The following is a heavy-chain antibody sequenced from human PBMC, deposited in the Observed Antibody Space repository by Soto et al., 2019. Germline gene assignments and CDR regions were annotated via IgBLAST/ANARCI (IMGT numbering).Heavy chain of an antibody. CDR3: VRDARGGGLLLWDC. Sequence: EVQLVESGGGLAQSGGSLRLSCAASGFMFNDYEMNWVRQAPGKGLEWVSYISEGGTTTHYTDSVKGRFTISRDNAKESVYLQMNSLTPEDTATYFCVRDARGGGLLLWDCWGQGVVVSVSS. CDR1: GFMFNDYE. V-gene: IGHV3-48*03. J-gene: IGHJ4*02. D-gene: IGHD3-16*01. CDR2: ISEGGTTT.